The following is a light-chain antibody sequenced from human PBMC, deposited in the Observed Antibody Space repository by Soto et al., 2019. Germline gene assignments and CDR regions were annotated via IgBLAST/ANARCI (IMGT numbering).Light chain of an antibody. V-gene: IGLV2-14*01. CDR1: SSDVGGYNY. Sequence: QSVLTQPASVSGSPGQSITISCTGTSSDVGGYNYVSWYQQHPGKAPKLMIYDVSNRPSGVSNRFSGSKSGNTASLTISGLQADDEADYSCSSYTSSSSHVFGTVTKVTVL. CDR3: SSYTSSSSHV. CDR2: DVS. J-gene: IGLJ1*01.